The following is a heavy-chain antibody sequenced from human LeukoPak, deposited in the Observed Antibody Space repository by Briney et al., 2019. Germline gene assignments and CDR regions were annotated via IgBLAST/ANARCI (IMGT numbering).Heavy chain of an antibody. CDR1: GGSIGSYY. CDR3: ARATFGDSYHGIDV. Sequence: PSETLSLTCTVSGGSIGSYYWTWIRQPAGKGLEWIGRIFVSGSTNYNPSLKGRVTMSVDTSKKQFSLRLTSMSAADTAVYFCARATFGDSYHGIDVWGQGTTVTVSS. V-gene: IGHV4-4*07. CDR2: IFVSGST. D-gene: IGHD3-10*01. J-gene: IGHJ6*02.